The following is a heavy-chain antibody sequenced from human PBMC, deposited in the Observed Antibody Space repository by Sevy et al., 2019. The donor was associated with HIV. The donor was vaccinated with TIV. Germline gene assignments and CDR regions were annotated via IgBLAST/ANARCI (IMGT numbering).Heavy chain of an antibody. J-gene: IGHJ6*02. Sequence: GGSLRLSCSASGFTFSGSALHWVRQAPGKGLEYVSVISSSGSSANYAESVRGRFTISRDNSKNTLYLQMRSLRAEDTAVYYCVKDSIFYDSSSGYRPFYYYGMDVWGQGTSVTVSS. CDR1: GFTFSGSA. D-gene: IGHD3-3*01. V-gene: IGHV3-64D*09. CDR2: ISSSGSSA. CDR3: VKDSIFYDSSSGYRPFYYYGMDV.